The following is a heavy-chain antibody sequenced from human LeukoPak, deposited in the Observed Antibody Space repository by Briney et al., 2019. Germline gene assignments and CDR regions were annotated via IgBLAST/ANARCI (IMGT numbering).Heavy chain of an antibody. J-gene: IGHJ4*02. CDR1: GYTFTGYY. CDR3: ARGAQLAPPVDY. V-gene: IGHV1-2*02. D-gene: IGHD6-6*01. Sequence: ASVKVSCKASGYTFTGYYMHWVRQAPGQGLEWMGWINPNSGGTNYAQKCQGRVTMTRDTSISTAYMELSRLRSDDTAVYYCARGAQLAPPVDYWGQGTLVTVSS. CDR2: INPNSGGT.